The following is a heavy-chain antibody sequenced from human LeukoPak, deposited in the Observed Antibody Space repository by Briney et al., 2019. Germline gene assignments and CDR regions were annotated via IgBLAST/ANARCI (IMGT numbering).Heavy chain of an antibody. V-gene: IGHV3-48*04. CDR2: ISSSSTT. CDR1: GFTFSSYS. CDR3: ARDSSSSWYSDY. D-gene: IGHD6-13*01. J-gene: IGHJ4*02. Sequence: GGSLRLSCAASGFTFSSYSMNWVRQAPGKGLEWVSYISSSSTTYYADSVKGRFTISRDNAKNSLYLQMNSLRAEDTAVYYCARDSSSSWYSDYWGQGTLVTVSS.